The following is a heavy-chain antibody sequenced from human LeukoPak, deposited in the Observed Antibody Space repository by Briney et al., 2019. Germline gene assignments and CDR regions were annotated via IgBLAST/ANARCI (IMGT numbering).Heavy chain of an antibody. V-gene: IGHV4-4*07. CDR2: IYTSGST. Sequence: PSETLSLTCTVSGVSVSNFYWSWIRQPAGKGLEWIGRIYTSGSTNYNPSLKSRVTMSVDTSKNQLSLKLSSVTAADTAVYYCARLNENYGLDYWGQGTLVTVSS. J-gene: IGHJ4*02. D-gene: IGHD3-10*01. CDR1: GVSVSNFY. CDR3: ARLNENYGLDY.